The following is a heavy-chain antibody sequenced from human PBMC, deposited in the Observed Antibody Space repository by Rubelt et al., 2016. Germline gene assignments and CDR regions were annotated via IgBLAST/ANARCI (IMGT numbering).Heavy chain of an antibody. J-gene: IGHJ5*02. CDR1: GGSISSSSYY. CDR3: ARDGDHKNDYPHIWFDP. V-gene: IGHV4-39*07. CDR2: IYYSGST. D-gene: IGHD4-11*01. Sequence: QLQLQESGPGLVKPSETLSLTCTVSGGSISSSSYYWGWIRQPPGKGLEWIGSIYYSGSTYYNPSLWRGGTICVDTSNNQFSLKVSAVTAADTAVYYCARDGDHKNDYPHIWFDPWGQGTLVTVSS.